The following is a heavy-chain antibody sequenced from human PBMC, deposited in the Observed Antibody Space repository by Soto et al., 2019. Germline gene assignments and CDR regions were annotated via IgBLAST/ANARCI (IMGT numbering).Heavy chain of an antibody. J-gene: IGHJ4*02. D-gene: IGHD5-12*01. CDR2: ISKDGDKK. CDR1: GFTFSSYA. V-gene: IGHV3-30-3*01. Sequence: PGGSLRLSCAASGFTFSSYAMSWVRQAPGKGLEWVAVISKDGDKKYYADSVKGRFTISRDNSKNTLYLQMNSLRPEDTAVHYCAREWSVANPGYWGQGTQVTVSS. CDR3: AREWSVANPGY.